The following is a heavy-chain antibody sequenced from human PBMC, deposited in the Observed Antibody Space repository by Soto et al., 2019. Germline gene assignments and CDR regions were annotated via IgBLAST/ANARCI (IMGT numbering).Heavy chain of an antibody. CDR2: INPNSGGT. V-gene: IGHV1-2*04. D-gene: IGHD6-19*01. CDR3: ARVSVAGIDY. J-gene: IGHJ4*02. CDR1: GYSFTDYY. Sequence: QVQLVQSGAEVKKPGASVKVSCKASGYSFTDYYMHWVRQAPGQGLEWMGWINPNSGGTKYAQKLQCWVTMTRDTSITTAYMELSRLRSDDTAVYYCARVSVAGIDYWGQGTLVTVSS.